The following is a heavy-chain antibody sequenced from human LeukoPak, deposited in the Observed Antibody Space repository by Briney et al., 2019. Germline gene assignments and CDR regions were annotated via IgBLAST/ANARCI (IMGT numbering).Heavy chain of an antibody. CDR2: ISPNSGGT. CDR1: GSTFTGYY. Sequence: ASVKVSCKASGSTFTGYYMHWVRQAPGQGLEWMGWISPNSGGTDYAQKFQGRVTMTRDTSLSTAYMELSRLRSDDTAVYYCTRATSVVVPAADHYYYGMDVWGQGTTVTVSS. CDR3: TRATSVVVPAADHYYYGMDV. V-gene: IGHV1-2*02. J-gene: IGHJ6*02. D-gene: IGHD2-2*01.